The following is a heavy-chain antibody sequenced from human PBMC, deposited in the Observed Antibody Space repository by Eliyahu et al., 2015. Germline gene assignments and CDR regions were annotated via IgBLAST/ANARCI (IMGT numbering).Heavy chain of an antibody. Sequence: QVQLQQWGAGLLKPSETLSLTCAVXGGSFSGYYWRWIRXPPGKGLEWIGEINHSGSTNYNPSLKSRVTISVDTSKNQFSLKLSSVTAADTAVYYCAGEGYCSGGSCYSFYYYYGMDVWGQGTTVTVSS. D-gene: IGHD2-15*01. CDR1: GGSFSGYY. J-gene: IGHJ6*02. CDR2: INHSGST. CDR3: AGEGYCSGGSCYSFYYYYGMDV. V-gene: IGHV4-34*01.